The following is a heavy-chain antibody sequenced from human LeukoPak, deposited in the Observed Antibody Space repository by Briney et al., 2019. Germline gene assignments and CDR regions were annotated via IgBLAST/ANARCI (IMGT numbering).Heavy chain of an antibody. V-gene: IGHV3-21*01. D-gene: IGHD6-19*01. J-gene: IGHJ4*02. CDR1: GFTFSSYY. CDR3: ARDRGSGWHTFDY. CDR2: ISSGSSYM. Sequence: GGSLRLSCAASGFTFSSYYMSWVRQAPGKGLEWVSSISSGSSYMFYADSVRGRFTISRDNAKNSLYLQMNSLRAEDTAVYYCARDRGSGWHTFDYRGQGTLVTVSS.